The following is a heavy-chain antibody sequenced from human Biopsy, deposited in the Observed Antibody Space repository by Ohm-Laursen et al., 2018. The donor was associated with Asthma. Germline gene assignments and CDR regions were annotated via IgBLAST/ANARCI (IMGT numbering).Heavy chain of an antibody. J-gene: IGHJ4*02. CDR3: ARDRGGTYGRTFES. D-gene: IGHD1-26*01. CDR2: VYYSGST. Sequence: SQTLSLTCTVSGGSINNFYWSWIRQPPGKGLESIGHVYYSGSTNYNPSLKSRVTISIDASKNQFSLKLTSVTAADTAVYYCARDRGGTYGRTFESWGQGTLVTVSS. CDR1: GGSINNFY. V-gene: IGHV4-59*01.